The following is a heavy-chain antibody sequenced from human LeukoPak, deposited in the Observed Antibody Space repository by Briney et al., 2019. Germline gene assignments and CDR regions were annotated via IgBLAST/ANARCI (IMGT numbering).Heavy chain of an antibody. CDR2: INPNSGGT. J-gene: IGHJ3*02. D-gene: IGHD7-27*01. V-gene: IGHV1-2*02. CDR3: ATRSGGSAGDDAFDI. CDR1: GYTFTSYG. Sequence: GASVKVSCKASGYTFTSYGISWVRQAPGQGLEWMGWINPNSGGTNYAQKFQGRVTMTRDTSISTAYMELSRLRSDDTAVYYCATRSGGSAGDDAFDIWGQGTMVTVSS.